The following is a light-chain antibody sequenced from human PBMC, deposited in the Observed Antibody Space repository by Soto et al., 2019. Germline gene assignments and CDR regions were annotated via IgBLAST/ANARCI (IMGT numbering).Light chain of an antibody. CDR3: QESLTTPWT. CDR2: ATS. V-gene: IGKV1-39*01. CDR1: QSISSS. Sequence: DIQMTQSPPSLSASVGDRVTLTCRASQSISSSLNWYRQKPGKAPELLIYATSSLRSGVPSRFSGSGTGTDFTLTIGSLQPEDFATYYCQESLTTPWTFGQGTKVEI. J-gene: IGKJ1*01.